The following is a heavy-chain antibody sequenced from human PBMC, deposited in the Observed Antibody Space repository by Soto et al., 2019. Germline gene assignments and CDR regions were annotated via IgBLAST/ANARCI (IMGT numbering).Heavy chain of an antibody. CDR2: MYESGRT. Sequence: SPTLSLTCTVSGGSVSSGTYYWSWIRQPPGKGLEWVGYMYESGRTDYNPSLKSRVSISVDTTNNQFSLRLNSVTAADTAVYYCAREDFYYGVDVWGQGTTVTVSS. CDR1: GGSVSSGTYY. J-gene: IGHJ6*02. V-gene: IGHV4-61*01. CDR3: AREDFYYGVDV.